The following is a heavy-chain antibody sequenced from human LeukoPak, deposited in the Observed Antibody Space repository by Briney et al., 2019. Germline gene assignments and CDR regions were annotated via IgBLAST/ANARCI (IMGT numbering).Heavy chain of an antibody. J-gene: IGHJ3*02. CDR2: IWYDGSNK. D-gene: IGHD2-15*01. V-gene: IGHV3-33*01. Sequence: GGSLRLSCAASGFTLSSYGMHWVRQAPGKGLEWVAVIWYDGSNKYYADSVKGRFTISRDNSKNTLYLQMNSLRAEDTAVYYCARDVLSGGSYVIGIWGQGTKVTVSS. CDR1: GFTLSSYG. CDR3: ARDVLSGGSYVIGI.